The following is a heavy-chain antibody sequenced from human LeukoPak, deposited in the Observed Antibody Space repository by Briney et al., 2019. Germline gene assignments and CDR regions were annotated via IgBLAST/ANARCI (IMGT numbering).Heavy chain of an antibody. J-gene: IGHJ4*02. CDR3: ARLYYDSRGYHITDAGY. D-gene: IGHD3-22*01. CDR1: GYTFTSYD. V-gene: IGHV1-8*01. Sequence: ASVTVSCKASGYTFTSYDINWVRQATGQGLEWMGWMNPNSGNTGYSQKFQGRVTMTRNTSISTAYMELRSLRSEDTAAYYCARLYYDSRGYHITDAGYWGRGTLVTVSS. CDR2: MNPNSGNT.